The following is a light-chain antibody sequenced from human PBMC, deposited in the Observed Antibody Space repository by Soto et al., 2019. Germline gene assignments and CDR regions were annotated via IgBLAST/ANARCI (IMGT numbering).Light chain of an antibody. Sequence: AIQVTQSPSSLSASVGDRVTMTCRASQDIRGALAWYQQKSGKPPNLLIYDVSTLEGGVPSRFRGSGSGTEVTLTISSLQPEDLGTYYCQQFNSSPITFGQGTRLEIK. CDR2: DVS. CDR3: QQFNSSPIT. J-gene: IGKJ5*01. CDR1: QDIRGA. V-gene: IGKV1-13*02.